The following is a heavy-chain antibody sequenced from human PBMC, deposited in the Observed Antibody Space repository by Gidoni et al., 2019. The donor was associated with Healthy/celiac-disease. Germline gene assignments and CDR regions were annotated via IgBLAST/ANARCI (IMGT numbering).Heavy chain of an antibody. J-gene: IGHJ4*02. CDR1: GFTFRDYY. CDR3: AREESGGPWIQPYFDY. V-gene: IGHV3-11*01. D-gene: IGHD5-18*01. CDR2: ISSSGSTI. Sequence: QVQLVESGGGLVKPGGSLRLSCAASGFTFRDYYMSWIRQAPGTGLEWVSYISSSGSTIYYADSVKGRFTISRDNAKNSLYLKMNSLRAEDTAVYYCAREESGGPWIQPYFDYWGQGTLVTVSS.